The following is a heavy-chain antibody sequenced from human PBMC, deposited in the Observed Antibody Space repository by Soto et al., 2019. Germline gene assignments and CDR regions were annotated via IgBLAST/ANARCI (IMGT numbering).Heavy chain of an antibody. V-gene: IGHV3-30*18. J-gene: IGHJ5*02. D-gene: IGHD3-16*02. CDR1: GFTFSSYG. CDR3: AKELLKVGHLGELSSNWFDP. Sequence: GGSLRLSCAASGFTFSSYGMHWVRQAPGKGLEWVAVISYDGSNKYYADSVKGRFTISRDNSKNTLYLQMNSLRAEDTAVYYCAKELLKVGHLGELSSNWFDPWGQGTLVTVSS. CDR2: ISYDGSNK.